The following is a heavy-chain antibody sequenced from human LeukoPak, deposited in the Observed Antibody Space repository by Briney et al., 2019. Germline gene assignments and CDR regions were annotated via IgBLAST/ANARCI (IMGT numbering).Heavy chain of an antibody. D-gene: IGHD2-2*01. Sequence: GGSLRLSCAASGFTFSSYEMNWVRQAPGKGLEWVSYISSSGSTIYYADSVKGRFTISRDNAKNSLYLQMNSLRAEDTAVYYCARDRECSSTSCYGTFDYWGQGTLVTVSS. CDR2: ISSSGSTI. CDR3: ARDRECSSTSCYGTFDY. V-gene: IGHV3-48*03. CDR1: GFTFSSYE. J-gene: IGHJ4*02.